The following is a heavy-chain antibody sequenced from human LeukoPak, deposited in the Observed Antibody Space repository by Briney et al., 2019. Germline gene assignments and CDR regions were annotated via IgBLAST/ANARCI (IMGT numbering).Heavy chain of an antibody. J-gene: IGHJ2*01. CDR3: ARHSTAYWYSDL. CDR2: IYSGGST. CDR1: GFTFSSYA. V-gene: IGHV3-66*04. Sequence: PGGSLRLSCAASGFTFSSYAMSWVRQAPGRGLEWVSIIYSGGSTHYAESVKGRFTISRAKSKNTLYLQMNSLRAEDTAVYYCARHSTAYWYSDLWGRGSLVTVFS.